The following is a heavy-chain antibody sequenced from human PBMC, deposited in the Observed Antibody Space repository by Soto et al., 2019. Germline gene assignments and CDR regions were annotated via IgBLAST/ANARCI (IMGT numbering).Heavy chain of an antibody. CDR3: ARMATFGSSNWFDP. J-gene: IGHJ5*02. CDR2: MNPGSGDT. D-gene: IGHD3-16*01. Sequence: ASVKVSCKASGYSFTNNDVSWVRQATGQGLEWMGWMNPGSGDTGYAQKFQGRVTMTRDISIATAHMELSSLRSDDTAIYYCARMATFGSSNWFDPWGQGTLVTVSS. V-gene: IGHV1-8*01. CDR1: GYSFTNND.